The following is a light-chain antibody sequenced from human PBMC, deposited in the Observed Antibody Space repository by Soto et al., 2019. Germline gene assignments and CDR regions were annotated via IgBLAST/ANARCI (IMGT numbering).Light chain of an antibody. CDR3: QTWGTSLVV. Sequence: QLVLTQSPAASASLGASVKLTCTLSSGHSNYAIAWHQQQPEKGPRYLMILNSDGSHSKGDGIPDRFSGSSSGAERYLINSSLQSEDEADYLCQTWGTSLVVFGGGTKVTVL. CDR1: SGHSNYA. V-gene: IGLV4-69*01. CDR2: LNSDGSH. J-gene: IGLJ2*01.